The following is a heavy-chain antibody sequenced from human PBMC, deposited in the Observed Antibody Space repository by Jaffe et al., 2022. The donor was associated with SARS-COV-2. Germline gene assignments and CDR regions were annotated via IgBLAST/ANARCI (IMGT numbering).Heavy chain of an antibody. CDR2: ISYDGSNK. Sequence: QVQLVESGGGVVQPGRSLRLSCAASGFTFSSYAMHWVRQAPGKGLEWVAVISYDGSNKYYADSVKGRFTISRDNSKNTLYLQMNSLRAEDTAVYYCARDHREYQLLHYYYYYGMDVWGQGTTVTVSS. CDR3: ARDHREYQLLHYYYYYGMDV. J-gene: IGHJ6*02. V-gene: IGHV3-30-3*01. CDR1: GFTFSSYA. D-gene: IGHD2-2*01.